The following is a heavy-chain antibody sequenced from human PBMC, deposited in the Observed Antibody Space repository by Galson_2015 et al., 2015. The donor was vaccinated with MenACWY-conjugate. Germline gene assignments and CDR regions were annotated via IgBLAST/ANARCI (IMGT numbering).Heavy chain of an antibody. CDR2: ISPGDSET. CDR1: GYTFTTYW. CDR3: ARHPPGGRGMDV. D-gene: IGHD1-26*01. Sequence: QSGAEVTKPGESLQISCKGSGYTFTTYWIGWVRQLPGKGLEWMGLISPGDSETRYSPAFQGQVHISADKSISTAYVQWDSLQASDTAMYYCARHPPGGRGMDVWGQGTTVTVSS. V-gene: IGHV5-51*01. J-gene: IGHJ6*02.